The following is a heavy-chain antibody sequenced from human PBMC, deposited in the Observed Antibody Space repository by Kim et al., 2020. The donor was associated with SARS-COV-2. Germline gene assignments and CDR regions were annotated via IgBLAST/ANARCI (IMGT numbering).Heavy chain of an antibody. V-gene: IGHV4-39*01. CDR3: VRAAQNYDFGHDAFDI. D-gene: IGHD3-3*01. CDR2: IYSDGTT. CDR1: GASISSTSYY. Sequence: SETLSLTCLVSGASISSTSYYWGWVRQPPGKGPEWIGSIYSDGTTYYQSSLESRVTISFKKSKNEVSLKLTSVTAADTSVYYCVRAAQNYDFGHDAFDI. J-gene: IGHJ3*02.